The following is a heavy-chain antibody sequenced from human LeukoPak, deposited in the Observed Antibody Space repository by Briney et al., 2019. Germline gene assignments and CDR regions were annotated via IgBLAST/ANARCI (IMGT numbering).Heavy chain of an antibody. CDR3: LSYGSGSGGFDY. J-gene: IGHJ4*02. CDR2: ISYDGSNK. Sequence: GGSLRLSCAASGFTFSSYAMHWVRQAPGKGLEWVAVISYDGSNKYYADSVKGRLTISRDNSKNTLYLQMNSLRAEDTAVYYCLSYGSGSGGFDYWGQGTLVTVSS. CDR1: GFTFSSYA. D-gene: IGHD3-10*01. V-gene: IGHV3-30-3*01.